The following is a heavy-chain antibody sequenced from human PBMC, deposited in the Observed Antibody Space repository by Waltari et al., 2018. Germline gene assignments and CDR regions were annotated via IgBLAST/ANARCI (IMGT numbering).Heavy chain of an antibody. CDR3: ARDAGAHDAFDI. J-gene: IGHJ3*02. D-gene: IGHD1-26*01. Sequence: QVQLVQSGAEVKKPGASVKVSCKASGYTFTGYYMHWVRQAPGQGLEWMGRINPNRGGTNYAQKFQGRVTMTRDTSISTAYMELSRLRSDDTAVYYCARDAGAHDAFDIWGQGTMVTVSS. CDR1: GYTFTGYY. V-gene: IGHV1-2*06. CDR2: INPNRGGT.